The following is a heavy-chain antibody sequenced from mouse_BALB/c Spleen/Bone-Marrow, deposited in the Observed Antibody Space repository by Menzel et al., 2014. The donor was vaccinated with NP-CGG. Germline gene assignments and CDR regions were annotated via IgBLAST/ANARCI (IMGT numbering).Heavy chain of an antibody. V-gene: IGHV1-37*01. Sequence: EVMLVESGPELVKPGASMKISCKASGYSFTGYTVNWVKQSHGKNLEWIGLINPYNGGTTYNQKFKGKATLTVDKSSTTAYMELLSLTSEDSAVYYCARGATMITTWGQGTLVTVSA. CDR2: INPYNGGT. D-gene: IGHD2-4*01. CDR3: ARGATMITT. CDR1: GYSFTGYT. J-gene: IGHJ3*02.